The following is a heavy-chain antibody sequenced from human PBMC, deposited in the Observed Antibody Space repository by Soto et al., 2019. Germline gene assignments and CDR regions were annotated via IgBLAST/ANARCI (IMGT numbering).Heavy chain of an antibody. CDR2: IYYSGST. CDR3: ARVPLRRVIHYFVY. D-gene: IGHD2-21*01. V-gene: IGHV4-31*03. J-gene: IGHJ4*02. CDR1: GGSISSGGYY. Sequence: SETLSLTCTVSGGSISSGGYYWSWIRQHPGKGLEWIGYIYYSGSTYYNPSLKSRVTISVDTSKNQFSLKLSSVTAADTAVYYCARVPLRRVIHYFVYWGQGTLVTVSS.